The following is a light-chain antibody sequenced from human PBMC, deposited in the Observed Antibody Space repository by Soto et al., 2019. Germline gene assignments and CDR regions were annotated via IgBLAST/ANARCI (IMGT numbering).Light chain of an antibody. CDR2: GAS. CDR1: QSISNT. V-gene: IGKV3-15*01. Sequence: EIVMTQSPATLSVSPGERATLSCRASQSISNTLAWFQQKPGQGPRLLIYGASTRATGIPARFSGSGSGIEFTLTISSLQSEDFAVYFCQQYNDWPRTFGQGTTLEIK. J-gene: IGKJ2*01. CDR3: QQYNDWPRT.